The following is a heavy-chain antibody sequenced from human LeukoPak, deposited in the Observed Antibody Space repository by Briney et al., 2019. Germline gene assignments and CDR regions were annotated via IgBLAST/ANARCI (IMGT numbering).Heavy chain of an antibody. CDR2: IYYSGAS. V-gene: IGHV4-31*03. Sequence: PSRTLSLPCTVSGRSISSSGYYWSWLRPHPGKGLEWIGDIYYSGASFYNPSLTRRVTISVDTSKNQCSLKLTSVNDADTAVYYCARIERSSYSLGFDYWGQGTLVSVSS. D-gene: IGHD6-6*01. CDR3: ARIERSSYSLGFDY. J-gene: IGHJ4*02. CDR1: GRSISSSGYY.